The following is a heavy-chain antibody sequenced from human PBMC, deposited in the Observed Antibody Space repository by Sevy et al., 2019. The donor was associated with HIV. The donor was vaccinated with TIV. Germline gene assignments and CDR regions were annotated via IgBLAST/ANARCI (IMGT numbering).Heavy chain of an antibody. V-gene: IGHV3-7*01. CDR2: IKQDGSKK. Sequence: GGSLRLSCAASGFTFSDYWMSWVRQAPEKGPEWVANIKQDGSKKYYVDSIKGRFIVSRDNAKKSLYLEMSSLRAEDTAVYYCARLKLHYDPYYFDLWGQGTLVTVSS. CDR3: ARLKLHYDPYYFDL. CDR1: GFTFSDYW. D-gene: IGHD3-16*01. J-gene: IGHJ4*02.